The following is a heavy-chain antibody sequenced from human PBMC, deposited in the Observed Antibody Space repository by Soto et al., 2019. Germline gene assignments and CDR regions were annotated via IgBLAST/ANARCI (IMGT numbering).Heavy chain of an antibody. CDR3: ARARIAVAGTGHIDY. D-gene: IGHD6-19*01. Sequence: QLQLQESGPGLVKPSETLSLTCSVSGGSISSSSYFWGWIRQPPGKGLEWIGAIYYSGSTYYNPSLKSRVTISVDTSKNQFSLKLSSVTAADTAVYYCARARIAVAGTGHIDYWGQGTLVTASS. CDR2: IYYSGST. J-gene: IGHJ4*02. V-gene: IGHV4-39*01. CDR1: GGSISSSSYF.